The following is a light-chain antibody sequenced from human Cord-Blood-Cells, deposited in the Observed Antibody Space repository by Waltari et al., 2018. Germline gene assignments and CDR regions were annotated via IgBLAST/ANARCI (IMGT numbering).Light chain of an antibody. Sequence: QSALTQPRSVSRSPGQSVTISCTGTSSDVGGYNYVSCYQQHPGKAPKLMIYEFSKRPSGVPDRFSGSKSGNTASLTISGLQAEDEADYYCCSYAGSYTYVFGTGTKVTVL. CDR1: SSDVGGYNY. V-gene: IGLV2-11*01. J-gene: IGLJ1*01. CDR3: CSYAGSYTYV. CDR2: EFS.